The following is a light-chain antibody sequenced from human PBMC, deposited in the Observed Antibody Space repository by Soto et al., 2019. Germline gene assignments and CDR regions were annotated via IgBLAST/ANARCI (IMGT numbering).Light chain of an antibody. CDR2: EVS. J-gene: IGLJ2*01. V-gene: IGLV2-14*01. CDR1: SSDVGGYNY. CDR3: SSYTSSSTGVV. Sequence: QPVLTQPASVSGSPGQSITISCTGISSDVGGYNYVSWYQQHPGKAPKLMIYEVSNRPSGVSNRFSGSKSGNTASLTISGLQAEDEADYYCSSYTSSSTGVVFGGGTQLTVL.